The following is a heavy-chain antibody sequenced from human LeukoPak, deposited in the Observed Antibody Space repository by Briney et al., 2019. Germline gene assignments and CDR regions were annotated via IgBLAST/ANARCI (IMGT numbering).Heavy chain of an antibody. J-gene: IGHJ4*02. CDR2: IYYSGST. V-gene: IGHV4-30-4*08. CDR1: GGSFSGYY. CDR3: ARVVKGAARLDY. Sequence: PSETLSLTCAVYGGSFSGYYWSWIRQPPGKGLEWIGYIYYSGSTYYNPSLKSRVAISVDTSKNQFSLKLSSVTAADTAVYYCARVVKGAARLDYWGQGTLVTVSS. D-gene: IGHD1-26*01.